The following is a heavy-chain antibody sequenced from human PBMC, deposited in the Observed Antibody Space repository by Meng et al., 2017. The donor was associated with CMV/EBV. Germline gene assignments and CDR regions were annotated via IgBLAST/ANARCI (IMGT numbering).Heavy chain of an antibody. CDR1: GFTFSSYA. Sequence: GGSLRLSCAASGFTFSSYAMHWVRQAPGKGLEWVAVISYDGSNKYYADSVKGRFTISRDNSKNPLYLQMNSLRAEDTAVYYCAKGLGGITIFGVVTPNHDAFDIWGQGTMVTVSS. J-gene: IGHJ3*02. V-gene: IGHV3-30*04. CDR3: AKGLGGITIFGVVTPNHDAFDI. D-gene: IGHD3-3*01. CDR2: ISYDGSNK.